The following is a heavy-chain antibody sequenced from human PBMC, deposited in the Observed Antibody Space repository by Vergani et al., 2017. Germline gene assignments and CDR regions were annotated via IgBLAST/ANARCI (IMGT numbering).Heavy chain of an antibody. J-gene: IGHJ4*02. CDR1: GYPFTSYY. CDR2: INPSGGST. D-gene: IGHD6-13*01. Sequence: QVQLVQSGAEVKKPGASVKVSCKASGYPFTSYYMHWGRQDPGQGLEGMGIINPSGGSTSYAEKFQGRVTMTRRTSTSTVYMELSSMRSEDTAVDYCAVSRSQAYYFDYWGQGTLVTVSS. V-gene: IGHV1-46*01. CDR3: AVSRSQAYYFDY.